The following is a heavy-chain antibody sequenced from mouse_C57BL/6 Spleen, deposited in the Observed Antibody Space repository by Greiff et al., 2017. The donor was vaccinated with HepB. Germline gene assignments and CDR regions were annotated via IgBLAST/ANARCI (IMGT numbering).Heavy chain of an antibody. CDR1: GFTFSNYW. CDR2: IRLKSDNYAT. D-gene: IGHD2-2*01. CDR3: TGGRLPLNY. Sequence: DVKLQESGGGLVQPGGSMKLSCVASGFTFSNYWMNWVRQSPEKGLEWVAQIRLKSDNYATHYAESVKGRFTISRDDSKSSVYLQMNNLRAEDTGIYYCTGGRLPLNYWGQGTTLTVSS. J-gene: IGHJ2*01. V-gene: IGHV6-3*01.